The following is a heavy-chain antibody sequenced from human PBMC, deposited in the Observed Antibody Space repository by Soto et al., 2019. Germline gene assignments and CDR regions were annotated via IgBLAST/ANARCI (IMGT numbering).Heavy chain of an antibody. CDR3: ATYLRGYYYGSGSYLDY. J-gene: IGHJ4*02. D-gene: IGHD3-10*01. Sequence: RASVKVSCKASGGTFSSYAISWVRQAPGQGLEWMGGIIPIFGTANYAQKFQGRVTITADESTSTAYMELSSLRSEDTAVYYCATYLRGYYYGSGSYLDYWGQGTLVTVSS. V-gene: IGHV1-69*13. CDR1: GGTFSSYA. CDR2: IIPIFGTA.